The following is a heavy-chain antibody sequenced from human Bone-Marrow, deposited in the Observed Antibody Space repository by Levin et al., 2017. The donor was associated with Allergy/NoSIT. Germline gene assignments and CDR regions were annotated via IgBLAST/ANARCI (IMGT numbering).Heavy chain of an antibody. CDR2: ISGSGGNT. V-gene: IGHV3-23*01. J-gene: IGHJ4*02. CDR3: AGYDTSAYHSPFDY. Sequence: AGGSLRLSCAASGFIFSNYAMNWVRQAPGKGLEWVSQISGSGGNTHYADSVKGPFTFSRDNSKNTLYLQMNSLRAEDTAVYYCAGYDTSAYHSPFDYWGQGTLVTVSS. CDR1: GFIFSNYA. D-gene: IGHD3-22*01.